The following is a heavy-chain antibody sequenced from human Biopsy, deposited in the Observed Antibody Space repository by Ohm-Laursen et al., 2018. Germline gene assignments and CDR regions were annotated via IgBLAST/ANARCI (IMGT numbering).Heavy chain of an antibody. CDR2: ISGYNGNT. CDR1: GYSFTSYG. V-gene: IGHV1-18*01. Sequence: GASVKVSCKASGYSFTSYGISWVRQAPGEGLEWTGRISGYNGNTNYAQKFQGRVTMTADTSTSTVYMEVRGLRSDDTAVYYCARVTLPLYLDYWGQGTRVTVSS. J-gene: IGHJ4*02. CDR3: ARVTLPLYLDY. D-gene: IGHD5/OR15-5a*01.